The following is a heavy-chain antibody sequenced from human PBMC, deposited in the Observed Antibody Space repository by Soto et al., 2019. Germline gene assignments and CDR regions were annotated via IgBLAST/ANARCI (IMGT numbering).Heavy chain of an antibody. V-gene: IGHV3-9*01. CDR1: GFTFDDYA. J-gene: IGHJ4*02. CDR3: AKGGPDGFCSGGRCYFDY. CDR2: ISWNSNII. Sequence: EVQLVESGGGLVQPGRSLRLSCAASGFTFDDYAMHWVRRVPGKGLEWVSSISWNSNIIGYADSVKGRFTISRDNAKNSLYLQMHSLRPEDTALYYCAKGGPDGFCSGGRCYFDYWGQGTLVTVSP. D-gene: IGHD2-15*01.